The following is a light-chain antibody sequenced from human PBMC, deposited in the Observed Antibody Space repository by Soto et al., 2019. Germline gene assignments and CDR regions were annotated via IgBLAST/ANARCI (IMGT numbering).Light chain of an antibody. J-gene: IGKJ2*01. CDR3: QQSYSTPPYT. V-gene: IGKV1-39*01. CDR2: GAS. Sequence: DIQMTQSPSSLSAYVGDRVIVTCRASQTMGKDLYWYQQKPGGAPKLLIYGASNLLRGVPSRFSGSGSGTDFTLTISSVQPEDSATYYCQQSYSTPPYTFGQGTRVEVK. CDR1: QTMGKD.